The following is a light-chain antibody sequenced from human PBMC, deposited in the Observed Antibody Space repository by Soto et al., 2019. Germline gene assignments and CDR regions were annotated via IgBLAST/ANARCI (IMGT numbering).Light chain of an antibody. Sequence: DIQMTQSPSTLSVSVLDIVGIAVLASQTISSWLAWYQQKPGKAPKILIYDASSLQSGVPSRFSGSGSGTEFTLTISSLQPDDFATYYCQQYDSYSWTFGQGTKVDIK. CDR3: QQYDSYSWT. J-gene: IGKJ1*01. CDR2: DAS. CDR1: QTISSW. V-gene: IGKV1-5*01.